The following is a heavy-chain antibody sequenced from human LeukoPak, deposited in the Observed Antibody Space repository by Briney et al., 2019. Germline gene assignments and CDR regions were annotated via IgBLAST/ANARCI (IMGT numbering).Heavy chain of an antibody. J-gene: IGHJ4*02. CDR3: ARDFNEVSRRYGDIDY. V-gene: IGHV4-38-2*02. CDR2: IYHSGST. CDR1: GYSISSGYY. Sequence: SETLSLTCTVSGYSISSGYYWGWIRQPPGKGLEWIGSIYHSGSTYYNPSLKSRVTISVDTSKNQFSLKLSSVTAADTAVYYCARDFNEVSRRYGDIDYWGQGTLVTVSS. D-gene: IGHD5-18*01.